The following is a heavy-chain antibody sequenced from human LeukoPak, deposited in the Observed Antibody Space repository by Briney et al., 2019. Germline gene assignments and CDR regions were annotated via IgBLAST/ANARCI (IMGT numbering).Heavy chain of an antibody. D-gene: IGHD5-12*01. Sequence: PGGSLRLSCAASGFTFSSYSMNWVRQAPGKGLEWVSSISSSSSYIYYADSVKGRLTISRDNAKNSLYLQMNSLRAEDTAVYYCARDGERLLLSSMVASPDCDYFDYWGQGTLVTVSS. V-gene: IGHV3-21*01. J-gene: IGHJ4*02. CDR3: ARDGERLLLSSMVASPDCDYFDY. CDR1: GFTFSSYS. CDR2: ISSSSSYI.